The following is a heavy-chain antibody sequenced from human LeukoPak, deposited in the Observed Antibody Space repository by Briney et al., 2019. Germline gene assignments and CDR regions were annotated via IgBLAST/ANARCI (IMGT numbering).Heavy chain of an antibody. CDR2: INHSGST. D-gene: IGHD3-10*01. CDR3: ARLVRYYYGSGSYYTATDDY. Sequence: SETLSLTCTVSGGSISGSNYYWSWIRQPPGKGLEWIGEINHSGSTNYNPSLKSRVTISVDTSKNQFSLKLSSVTAADTAVYYCARLVRYYYGSGSYYTATDDYWGQGTLVTVSS. CDR1: GGSISGSNYY. V-gene: IGHV4-39*07. J-gene: IGHJ4*02.